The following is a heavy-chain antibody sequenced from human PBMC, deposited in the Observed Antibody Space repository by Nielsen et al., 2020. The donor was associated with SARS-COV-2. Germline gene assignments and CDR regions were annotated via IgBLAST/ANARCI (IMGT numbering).Heavy chain of an antibody. V-gene: IGHV3-53*01. CDR3: AKNPRVEAGWVYFDY. Sequence: GESLKISCAASGFSVSSHDMNWVRQAPGKGLQWVSLIYSDGSTKYADSVKGRFTISRDNSKNTLYLQMNSLRAEDTAVYFCAKNPRVEAGWVYFDYWGQGTLVTVSS. J-gene: IGHJ4*02. CDR1: GFSVSSHD. CDR2: IYSDGST. D-gene: IGHD1-26*01.